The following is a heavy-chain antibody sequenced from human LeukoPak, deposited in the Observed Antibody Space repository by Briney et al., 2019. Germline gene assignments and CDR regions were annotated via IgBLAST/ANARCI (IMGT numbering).Heavy chain of an antibody. CDR1: GGSFSSGSYY. J-gene: IGHJ3*02. V-gene: IGHV4-61*01. CDR2: IYYSGST. D-gene: IGHD5-12*01. Sequence: SETLSFTCTVSGGSFSSGSYYWSWIRQPPGTGLEWIGYIYYSGSTNYNPSLKSRVTISVDTSKNQFSLKLSSVTAADTAVYYCARDSRGSYEYDAFDIWGQGTMVTVSS. CDR3: ARDSRGSYEYDAFDI.